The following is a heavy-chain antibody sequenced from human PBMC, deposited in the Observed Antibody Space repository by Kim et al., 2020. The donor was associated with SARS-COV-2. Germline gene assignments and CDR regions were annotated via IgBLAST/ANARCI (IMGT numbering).Heavy chain of an antibody. CDR2: INSDGSST. CDR1: GFTFSSYW. CDR3: ARDRYDFWSGYPPHWYFDL. J-gene: IGHJ2*01. V-gene: IGHV3-74*01. D-gene: IGHD3-3*01. Sequence: GGSLRLSCAASGFTFSSYWMHWVRQAPGKGLVWVSRINSDGSSTSYADSVKGRFTISRDNAKNTLYLQMNSLRAEDTAVYYCARDRYDFWSGYPPHWYFDLWGRGTLVTVSS.